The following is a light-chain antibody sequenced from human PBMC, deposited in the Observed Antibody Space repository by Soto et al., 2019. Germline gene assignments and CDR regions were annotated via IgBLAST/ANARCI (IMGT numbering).Light chain of an antibody. CDR2: DAS. J-gene: IGKJ5*01. Sequence: EIVLTQSPATLSFSPGERATLSCRASQSVSSYLAWYQQKPGQAPRLLIYDASNRATGIPARFSGSGSGTGFTLTISSLEPEDFAVYYCQQRSNWPPFTFGQGTRLEIK. CDR3: QQRSNWPPFT. V-gene: IGKV3-11*01. CDR1: QSVSSY.